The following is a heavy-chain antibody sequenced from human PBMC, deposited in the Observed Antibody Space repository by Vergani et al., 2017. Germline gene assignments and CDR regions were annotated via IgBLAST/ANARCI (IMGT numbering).Heavy chain of an antibody. V-gene: IGHV1-18*01. CDR3: ARGWNCSSTSCYLRRSYYYYYGMDV. Sequence: QVQLVQSGAEVKKPGASVKVSCKASGYTFTSYGISWVRQAPGQGLEWMGWISAYNGNTNYAQKLQGRVTMTTDTSTSTAYMELRSLRSDDTAVYYCARGWNCSSTSCYLRRSYYYYYGMDVWGQGTTVTVSS. J-gene: IGHJ6*02. D-gene: IGHD2-2*01. CDR2: ISAYNGNT. CDR1: GYTFTSYG.